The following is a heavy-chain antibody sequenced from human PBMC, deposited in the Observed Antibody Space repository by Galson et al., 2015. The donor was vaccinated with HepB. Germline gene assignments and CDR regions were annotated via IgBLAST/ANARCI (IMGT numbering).Heavy chain of an antibody. CDR2: IDPSDSYT. Sequence: SGAEVKKPGESLRISCKGSGYSFTNYWISWVRQMPGKGLDWMGRIDPSDSYTKYSPSFQGQVTISADKSISTAYLQWSSLKASDTAMYYCARVSGGYYGSGSYYTDDAFDIWGQGTMVTVSS. CDR1: GYSFTNYW. D-gene: IGHD3-10*01. CDR3: ARVSGGYYGSGSYYTDDAFDI. V-gene: IGHV5-10-1*04. J-gene: IGHJ3*02.